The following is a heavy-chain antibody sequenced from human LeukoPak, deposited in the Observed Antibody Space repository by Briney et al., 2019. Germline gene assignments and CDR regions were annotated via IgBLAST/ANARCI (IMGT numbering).Heavy chain of an antibody. CDR1: GYTLTSYY. V-gene: IGHV1-46*01. D-gene: IGHD1-1*01. CDR2: INPSGGST. J-gene: IGHJ5*02. CDR3: ARSVRYSDVWFDP. Sequence: SVKVSCKASGYTLTSYYMHWVRQAPGQGLEWMGIINPSGGSTSYAQNLQGRVTLTTDTSTSTAYMELRSLRSDDTAVYYCARSVRYSDVWFDPWGQGTLVTVSS.